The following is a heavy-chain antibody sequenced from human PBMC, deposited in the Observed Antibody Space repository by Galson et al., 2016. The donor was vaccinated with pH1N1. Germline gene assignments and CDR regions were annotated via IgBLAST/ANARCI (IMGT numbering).Heavy chain of an antibody. V-gene: IGHV1-3*01. J-gene: IGHJ3*01. D-gene: IGHD5-18*01. CDR1: GYTFNGFA. CDR3: ARDLDSDSYHANDGFDS. CDR2: INADNGNT. Sequence: SVKVSCKAPGYTFNGFAVFWVRQAPGQGLEWLGWINADNGNTKYSQKMQGRVTITRDTTATTSYMELRSLTFADTAVYYCARDLDSDSYHANDGFDSWGGGTQIIVSA.